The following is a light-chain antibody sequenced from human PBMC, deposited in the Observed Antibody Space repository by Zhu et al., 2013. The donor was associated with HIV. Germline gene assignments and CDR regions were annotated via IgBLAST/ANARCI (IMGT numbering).Light chain of an antibody. CDR2: GAS. CDR3: QQYYTYPFT. V-gene: IGKV1-16*01. J-gene: IGKJ3*01. CDR1: QGISTY. Sequence: DIQMTQSPSSLSASVGDRVTITCRASQGISTYLAWFLQKPGEAPKSLIYGASSLQSGAPSRFSGSGSGTDFTLTISSLQPEDFGTYYCQQYYTYPFTF.